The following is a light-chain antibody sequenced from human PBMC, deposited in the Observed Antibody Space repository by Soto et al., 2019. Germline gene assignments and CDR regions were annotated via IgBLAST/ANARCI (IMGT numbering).Light chain of an antibody. J-gene: IGKJ5*01. Sequence: EIVMTQSPATLSLSPGERATLSCRASQSVSRYLAWYQQKPGQAPRLLIYDASNRATGIPARFSGSVSGTDGTLTISSLEPEDGSVYYGQQQSNWTITFGQGTRLEI. CDR3: QQQSNWTIT. CDR2: DAS. V-gene: IGKV3-11*01. CDR1: QSVSRY.